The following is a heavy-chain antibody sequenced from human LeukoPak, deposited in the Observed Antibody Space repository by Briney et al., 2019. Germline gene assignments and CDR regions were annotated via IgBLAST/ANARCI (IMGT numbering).Heavy chain of an antibody. CDR1: GGSISSGGYY. CDR2: IYYSGST. J-gene: IGHJ4*02. V-gene: IGHV4-31*03. D-gene: IGHD6-19*01. CDR3: ASGVRAGTVY. Sequence: SQTLSLTCTVSGGSISSGGYYWSWLRQHPGKGLEWIGCIYYSGSTYYNPSLKSRVTISVDTSKNQFSLKLSSVTAADTAVYYCASGVRAGTVYWGQGTLVTVSS.